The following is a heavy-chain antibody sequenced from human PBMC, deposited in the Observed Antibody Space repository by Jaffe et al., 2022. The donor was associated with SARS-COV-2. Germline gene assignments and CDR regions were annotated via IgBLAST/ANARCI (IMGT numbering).Heavy chain of an antibody. V-gene: IGHV3-43*02. CDR1: GFTFDDYA. CDR2: ISGDGGST. CDR3: AKDVGELKTIFGVVIPARLRHYYYYGMDV. Sequence: EVQLVESGGGVVQPGGSLRLSCAASGFTFDDYAMHWVRQAPGKGLEWVSLISGDGGSTYYADSVKGRFTISRDNSKNSLYLQMNSLRTEDTALYYCAKDVGELKTIFGVVIPARLRHYYYYGMDVWGQGTTVTVSS. D-gene: IGHD3-3*01. J-gene: IGHJ6*02.